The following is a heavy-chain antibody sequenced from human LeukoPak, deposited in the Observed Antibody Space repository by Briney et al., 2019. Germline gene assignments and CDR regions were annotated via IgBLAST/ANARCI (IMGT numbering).Heavy chain of an antibody. Sequence: GGSLRLSCAASGFTFSTFAMIWVRQPPGKGLEWVSSIFPSGGEIHYADSVRGRFTISRDNSKSTLYLQMNSLKTEDTAVYYCTTDWGVVVTAPNFDLTGGDYWGQGTLVTVSS. D-gene: IGHD2-21*02. CDR2: IFPSGGEI. CDR1: GFTFSTFA. J-gene: IGHJ4*02. CDR3: TTDWGVVVTAPNFDLTGGDY. V-gene: IGHV3-23*01.